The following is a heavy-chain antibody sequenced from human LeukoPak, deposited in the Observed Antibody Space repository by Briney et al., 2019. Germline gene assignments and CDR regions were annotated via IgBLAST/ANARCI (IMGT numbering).Heavy chain of an antibody. CDR1: GFTFSSYW. CDR2: INSDGSST. D-gene: IGHD6-6*01. J-gene: IGHJ6*03. V-gene: IGHV3-74*01. CDR3: ASLTKRTRAAARPRYYYMDV. Sequence: PGGSLRLSCAASGFTFSSYWMHWVRQAPGKGLVWVSRINSDGSSTSYADSVKGRFTISRDNAKNTLYLQMNSLRAEDTAVYYCASLTKRTRAAARPRYYYMDVWGKGTTVTVSS.